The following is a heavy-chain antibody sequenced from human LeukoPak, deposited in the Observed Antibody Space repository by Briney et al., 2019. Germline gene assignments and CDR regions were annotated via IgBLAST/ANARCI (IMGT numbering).Heavy chain of an antibody. J-gene: IGHJ4*02. D-gene: IGHD6-13*01. CDR1: GGSFSGYY. CDR2: INHSGST. CDR3: ARGSDTAAGLY. V-gene: IGHV4-34*01. Sequence: PSETLSLTCAVYGGSFSGYYWSWIRQPPGKGLEWIGEINHSGSTNYNPSLKSRVSISVDSSKNQFSLKVSSVTAADTAVYYCARGSDTAAGLYCGQGTLVTVSS.